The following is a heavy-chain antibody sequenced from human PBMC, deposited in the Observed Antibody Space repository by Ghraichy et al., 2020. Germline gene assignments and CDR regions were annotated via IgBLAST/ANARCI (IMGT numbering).Heavy chain of an antibody. D-gene: IGHD4-17*01. J-gene: IGHJ2*01. CDR1: GFTFSSYW. V-gene: IGHV3-7*01. Sequence: GGSLRLSCAASGFTFSSYWMSWVRQAPGKGLEWVANRKQDGSEKYYVDSVKGRFTISRDNAKNSLYLQMNSLRAEDTAVYYCAREPDYGDGGYFDLWGRGTLVTVSS. CDR2: RKQDGSEK. CDR3: AREPDYGDGGYFDL.